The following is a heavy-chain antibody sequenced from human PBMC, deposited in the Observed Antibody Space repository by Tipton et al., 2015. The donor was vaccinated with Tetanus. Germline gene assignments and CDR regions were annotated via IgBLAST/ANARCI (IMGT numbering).Heavy chain of an antibody. J-gene: IGHJ6*02. Sequence: TLSLTCTVSGGSISSFNYYWGWIRRPPGKGLEWIGSIYYNGSTYYNPSLKSRVTISVDTSKNQFSLKLSSVTAADTAVYYCARDRSITIFGVVPINYYYGMDVWGQGTTVTVSS. CDR1: GGSISSFNYY. D-gene: IGHD3-3*01. CDR3: ARDRSITIFGVVPINYYYGMDV. CDR2: IYYNGST. V-gene: IGHV4-39*07.